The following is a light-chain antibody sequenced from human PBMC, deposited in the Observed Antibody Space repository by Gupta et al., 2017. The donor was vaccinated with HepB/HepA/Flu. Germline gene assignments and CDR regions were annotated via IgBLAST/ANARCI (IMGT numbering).Light chain of an antibody. J-gene: IGKJ1*01. CDR2: GAS. CDR3: QQYNNWPRT. Sequence: EIVMTQSPATLSVSPGERATPSCRASQSVSSNLAWYQQKPGQAPRLLIYGASTRATGIPARFSGSGSGKEFTLTISSLQSEDFAVYYCQQYNNWPRTFGQGTKVEIK. CDR1: QSVSSN. V-gene: IGKV3-15*01.